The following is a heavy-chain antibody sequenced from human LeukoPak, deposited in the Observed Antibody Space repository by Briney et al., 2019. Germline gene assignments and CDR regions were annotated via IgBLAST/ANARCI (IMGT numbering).Heavy chain of an antibody. CDR3: AREDEQQLVVSWFDP. D-gene: IGHD6-13*01. J-gene: IGHJ5*02. Sequence: SQTLSLPCAISGDSVSSNSAAWNWIRQSPSRGLEWLGRTYYRSKWYNDYAVSVKSRITINPDTSKNQFSLQLYSVTPEDTAVYYCAREDEQQLVVSWFDPWGQGTLVTVSS. CDR2: TYYRSKWYN. V-gene: IGHV6-1*01. CDR1: GDSVSSNSAA.